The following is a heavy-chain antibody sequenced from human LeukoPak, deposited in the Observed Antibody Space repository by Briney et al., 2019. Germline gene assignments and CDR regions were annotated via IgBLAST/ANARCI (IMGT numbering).Heavy chain of an antibody. D-gene: IGHD3-22*01. Sequence: PSETLSLTCTVSGYSTNSAYYWGWIRQPPGKGLEWIGSIHHSGSTYYNPSLKSRFTISVDTSKNQFSLKLSSVTAADTAVYYCARDRDHHYYDSIYYMDVWGKGTTVTISS. CDR1: GYSTNSAYY. CDR3: ARDRDHHYYDSIYYMDV. V-gene: IGHV4-38-2*02. J-gene: IGHJ6*03. CDR2: IHHSGST.